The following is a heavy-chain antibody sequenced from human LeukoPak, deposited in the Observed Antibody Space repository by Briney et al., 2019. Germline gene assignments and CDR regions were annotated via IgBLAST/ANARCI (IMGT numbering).Heavy chain of an antibody. CDR1: GFTFRSYW. V-gene: IGHV3-74*01. CDR2: INNDWSDT. D-gene: IGHD3-3*02. Sequence: PGGSLRLSCAASGFTFRSYWMHWVRQTPGKGLVWVSHINNDWSDTSYADSVNGGFKITGDNAKKTLFLQMNSVRAEETAVYYCARDGILGSHDCWGQGTLVTVSS. CDR3: ARDGILGSHDC. J-gene: IGHJ4*02.